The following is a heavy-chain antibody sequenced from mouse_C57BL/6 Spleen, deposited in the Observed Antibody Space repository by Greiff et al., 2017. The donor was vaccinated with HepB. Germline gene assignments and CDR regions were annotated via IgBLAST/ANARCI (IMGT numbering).Heavy chain of an antibody. CDR3: ARSLGYFDV. CDR1: GYAFSSSW. J-gene: IGHJ1*03. CDR2: IYPGDGDT. Sequence: VQLQQSGPELVKPGASVKISCKASGYAFSSSWMNWVKQRPGKGLEWIGRIYPGDGDTNYNGKFKGKATLTADQSSSTAYMQLSSLTSEDSAVYFCARSLGYFDVWGTRTTVTVSS. V-gene: IGHV1-82*01.